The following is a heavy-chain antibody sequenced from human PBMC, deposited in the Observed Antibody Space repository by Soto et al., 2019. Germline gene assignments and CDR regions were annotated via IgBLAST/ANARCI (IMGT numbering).Heavy chain of an antibody. CDR1: GYSFTSYW. CDR2: IYPGDSDT. J-gene: IGHJ6*02. V-gene: IGHV5-51*01. CDR3: AISKVTIFGVVKKTYYYYYGMDV. D-gene: IGHD3-3*01. Sequence: GGSLRLSCKGSGYSFTSYWIGWVRQMPGKGLEWMGIIYPGDSDTRYSPSFQGQVTISADKSISTAYLQWSSLKASDTAMYYCAISKVTIFGVVKKTYYYYYGMDVWGQGTTVTVSS.